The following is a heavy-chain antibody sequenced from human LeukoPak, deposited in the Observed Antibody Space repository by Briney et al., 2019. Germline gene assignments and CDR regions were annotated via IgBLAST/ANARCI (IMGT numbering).Heavy chain of an antibody. J-gene: IGHJ4*02. CDR2: IYYTGSI. V-gene: IGHV4-39*01. Sequence: ASETLSLTCSVSGDSITSSSHYWGWIRQPPGKGLEWIGHIYYTGSISYSPSLKSRFTISVDTSNNQFSLKLTSVTAADTAVYYCARGGGFGFTFDHWGQGTLVAVPS. CDR3: ARGGGFGFTFDH. D-gene: IGHD3-16*01. CDR1: GDSITSSSHY.